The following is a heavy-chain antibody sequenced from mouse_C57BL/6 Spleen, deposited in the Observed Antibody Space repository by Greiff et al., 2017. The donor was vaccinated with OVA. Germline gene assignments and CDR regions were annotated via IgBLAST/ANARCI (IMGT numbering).Heavy chain of an antibody. V-gene: IGHV1-63*01. Sequence: QVQLKQSGAELVRPGTSVKMSCKASGYTFTNYWIGWAKQRPGHGLEWIGDIYPGGGYTNYNEKFKGKATLTADKTSSTAYMQFSSLTSEDSAIYYCARSSHYYGSSYWYFDVWGTGTTVTVSS. CDR3: ARSSHYYGSSYWYFDV. D-gene: IGHD1-1*01. CDR1: GYTFTNYW. CDR2: IYPGGGYT. J-gene: IGHJ1*03.